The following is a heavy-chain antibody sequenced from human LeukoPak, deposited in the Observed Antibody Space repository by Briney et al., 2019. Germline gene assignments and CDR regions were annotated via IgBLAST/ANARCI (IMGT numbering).Heavy chain of an antibody. Sequence: SETLSLTCTVSGGSISSYCWSWIRQPPGKEMEWIGYVYYSGNTNYNPSLKSRVTIPIDTSKNQFSLKLSSVTAADTAVYYCARDYYDSGGYWRSFDYWGQGTLVTVSS. J-gene: IGHJ4*02. V-gene: IGHV4-4*08. D-gene: IGHD3-22*01. CDR1: GGSISSYC. CDR2: VYYSGNT. CDR3: ARDYYDSGGYWRSFDY.